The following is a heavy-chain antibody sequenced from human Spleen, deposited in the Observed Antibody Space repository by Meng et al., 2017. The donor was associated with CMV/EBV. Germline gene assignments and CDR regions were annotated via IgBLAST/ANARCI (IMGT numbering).Heavy chain of an antibody. V-gene: IGHV4-61*01. CDR1: GGSVSSGSYY. J-gene: IGHJ6*02. Sequence: SETLSLTCTVSGGSVSSGSYYWSWIRQPPGKGLEWIGYIYYSGSTNYNPSLKSRVTISVDTSKNQFSLKLSSVTAADTAVYYCARGASRRRTWEQQPSRGLYYYGMDVWGQGTTVTVSS. CDR3: ARGASRRRTWEQQPSRGLYYYGMDV. CDR2: IYYSGST. D-gene: IGHD6-13*01.